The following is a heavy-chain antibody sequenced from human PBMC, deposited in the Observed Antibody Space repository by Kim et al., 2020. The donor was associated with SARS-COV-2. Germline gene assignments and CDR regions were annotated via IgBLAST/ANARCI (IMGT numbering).Heavy chain of an antibody. Sequence: GGSLRLSCAASGFTFSSYAMHWVRQAPGKGLEWVAVISYDGSNKYYADSVKGRFTISRDNSKNTLYLQMNSLRAEDTAVYYCARTTSGSYWGTFDYWGQGTLVTVSS. CDR3: ARTTSGSYWGTFDY. J-gene: IGHJ4*02. D-gene: IGHD3-10*01. CDR1: GFTFSSYA. CDR2: ISYDGSNK. V-gene: IGHV3-30*04.